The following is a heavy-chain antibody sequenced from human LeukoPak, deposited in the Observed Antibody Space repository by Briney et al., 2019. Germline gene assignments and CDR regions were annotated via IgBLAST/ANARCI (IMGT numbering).Heavy chain of an antibody. CDR1: GFTFSSYS. V-gene: IGHV3-21*01. CDR3: AREPAAGPYYYYVDV. J-gene: IGHJ6*03. CDR2: ISSSSSYI. D-gene: IGHD6-13*01. Sequence: GGSLRLSCAASGFTFSSYSMNWVRQAPGKGLEWVSSISSSSSYIYYADSVKGRFTISRDNAKNSLYLQMNSLRAEDTAVYYCAREPAAGPYYYYVDVWGKGTTVTVSS.